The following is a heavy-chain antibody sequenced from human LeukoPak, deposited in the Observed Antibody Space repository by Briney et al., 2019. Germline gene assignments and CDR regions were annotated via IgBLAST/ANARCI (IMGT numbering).Heavy chain of an antibody. CDR3: AKWPEGAMDYFDY. D-gene: IGHD3-16*01. CDR1: GFIFSSYA. V-gene: IGHV3-23*01. CDR2: ISGDGTRT. J-gene: IGHJ4*02. Sequence: GGSPRLSCAASGFIFSSYAMTWARQAPVKGLEWVSAISGDGTRTYYADSVKGRFTISRDNSKNTLYLEMSSLRVEDTAIYYCAKWPEGAMDYFDYWGQGTLVTVSS.